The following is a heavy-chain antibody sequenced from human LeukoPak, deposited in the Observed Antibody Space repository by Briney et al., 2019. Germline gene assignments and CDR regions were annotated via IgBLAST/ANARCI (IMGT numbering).Heavy chain of an antibody. D-gene: IGHD2-21*01. CDR2: IYYSGST. J-gene: IGHJ2*01. V-gene: IGHV4-59*01. CDR1: GGSISSYY. Sequence: SETLSLTCTVSGGSISSYYWSWIRQPPGKGLEWIGYIYYSGSTNYNPSLKSRVTISVDTSKNQFSLKLSSVTAADTAVYYCARGASILSYWYFDLWGRGTLVTVSS. CDR3: ARGASILSYWYFDL.